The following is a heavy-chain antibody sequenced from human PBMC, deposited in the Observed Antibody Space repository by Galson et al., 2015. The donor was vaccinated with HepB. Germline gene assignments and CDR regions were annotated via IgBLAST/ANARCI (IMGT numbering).Heavy chain of an antibody. CDR3: AKSLGTGAARGLDV. Sequence: SLRLSCAASGVRFNSYAMSWVRQAPGKGLEWVSSFSGSTGGTYYADSVKGRFTVSRDNAKNTLSLQMNSLRDEDTAVYYCAKSLGTGAARGLDVWGQGTTVTVSS. D-gene: IGHD2-8*02. J-gene: IGHJ6*02. CDR2: FSGSTGGT. V-gene: IGHV3-23*01. CDR1: GVRFNSYA.